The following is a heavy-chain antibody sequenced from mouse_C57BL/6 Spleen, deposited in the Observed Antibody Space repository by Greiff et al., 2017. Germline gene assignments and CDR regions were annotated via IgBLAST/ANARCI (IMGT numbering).Heavy chain of an antibody. Sequence: VQLQQSGAELVRPGSSVKLSCKASGYTFTSYWMDWVKQRPGQGLEWIGNIYPSDSETHYNQKFKDKATLTVDKSSSTAYMQLSSLTSEDSAVYYCAREAIYAMDYWGQGTSVTVSS. CDR1: GYTFTSYW. CDR2: IYPSDSET. J-gene: IGHJ4*01. V-gene: IGHV1-61*01. CDR3: AREAIYAMDY.